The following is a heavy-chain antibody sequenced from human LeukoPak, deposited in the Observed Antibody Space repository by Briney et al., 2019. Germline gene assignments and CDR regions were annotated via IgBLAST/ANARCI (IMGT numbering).Heavy chain of an antibody. J-gene: IGHJ4*02. Sequence: ASVTVSFKASGGTFSIYAISWVRQGPGQGLEWMGWISAYNGNTNYAQKLQGRVTMTTDTSTSTAYMELRSLRSDDTAVYYCARAEWHDSSGYVSGDWGQGTLVTVSS. CDR1: GGTFSIYA. CDR3: ARAEWHDSSGYVSGD. V-gene: IGHV1-18*01. CDR2: ISAYNGNT. D-gene: IGHD3-22*01.